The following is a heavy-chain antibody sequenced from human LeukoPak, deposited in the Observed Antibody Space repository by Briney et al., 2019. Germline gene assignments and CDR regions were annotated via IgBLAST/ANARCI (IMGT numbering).Heavy chain of an antibody. CDR3: ARVAVAGPTGWFDS. Sequence: GGSLRLSCAASGFALRSYTVTWVRQAPGKGLEWVSSISSASAYIYYAESVKGRFSISRDNVDNVVHLQMSSLTNEDTAVYYCARVAVAGPTGWFDSWGQGTLVTVSS. J-gene: IGHJ5*01. CDR1: GFALRSYT. D-gene: IGHD6-19*01. V-gene: IGHV3-21*01. CDR2: ISSASAYI.